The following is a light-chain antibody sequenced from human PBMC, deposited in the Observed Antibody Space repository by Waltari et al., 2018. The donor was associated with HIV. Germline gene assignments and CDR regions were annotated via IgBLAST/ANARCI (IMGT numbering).Light chain of an antibody. CDR2: DVS. CDR3: CSYAGNYTLV. Sequence: QSALTQPRSVSGSPGQSVTISCTGTSSYVGGYNSVPWYQQHPGKAPKFMIYDVSKRPSGVPDRFSGSKSGNTASLTISGLQAEDEADYYCCSYAGNYTLVFGGGTKLTVL. J-gene: IGLJ3*02. CDR1: SSYVGGYNS. V-gene: IGLV2-11*01.